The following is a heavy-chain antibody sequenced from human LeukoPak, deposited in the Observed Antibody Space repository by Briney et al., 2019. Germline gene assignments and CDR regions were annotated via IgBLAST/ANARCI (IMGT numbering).Heavy chain of an antibody. CDR2: ISGSGGST. CDR3: ARRAGAYSHPYDY. V-gene: IGHV3-23*01. CDR1: GFTFSSFA. Sequence: GGSLRLSCAASGFTFSSFAMSWVRQAPGKGLEWVSAISGSGGSTYYADSVKGRFTISRDNSKNTLYLQMNSLRAEDTAVYYCARRAGAYSHPYDYWGQGTLVTVSS. D-gene: IGHD4/OR15-4a*01. J-gene: IGHJ4*02.